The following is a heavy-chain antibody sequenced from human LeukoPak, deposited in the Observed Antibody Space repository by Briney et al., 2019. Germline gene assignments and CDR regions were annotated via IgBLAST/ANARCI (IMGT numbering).Heavy chain of an antibody. CDR1: GGSISSGSYY. CDR3: ARAPVSAVIDTHFDY. J-gene: IGHJ4*02. Sequence: PSQTLSLTCTVSGGSISSGSYYWSWIRQPAGKGLEWIGRIYTSRSTNYNPSLKSRVTISVDTSKNQFSLKLTFVTAADTAVFYCARAPVSAVIDTHFDYWGQGALVTVSS. CDR2: IYTSRST. D-gene: IGHD3-16*02. V-gene: IGHV4-61*02.